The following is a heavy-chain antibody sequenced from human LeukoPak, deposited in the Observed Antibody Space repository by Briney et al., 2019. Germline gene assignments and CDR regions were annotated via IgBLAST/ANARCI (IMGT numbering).Heavy chain of an antibody. J-gene: IGHJ4*02. CDR3: ARGGVKVTTSLSDY. Sequence: GGSLRLSCAASGFTFSSYWMSWVRQAPGKGLEWVANIKQDGSEKYYVDSVKGRFTISRDNAKNSLYLQMNSLRAEDTAVYYCARGGVKVTTSLSDYWGQGTLVTVSS. CDR2: IKQDGSEK. CDR1: GFTFSSYW. D-gene: IGHD4-11*01. V-gene: IGHV3-7*01.